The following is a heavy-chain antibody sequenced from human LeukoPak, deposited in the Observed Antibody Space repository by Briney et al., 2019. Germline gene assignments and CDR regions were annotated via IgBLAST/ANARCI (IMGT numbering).Heavy chain of an antibody. D-gene: IGHD5-24*01. J-gene: IGHJ6*03. CDR2: INPNSGGT. CDR3: AREIDPVEMATIRGIKYYYYMDV. CDR1: RYTFTGYY. Sequence: ASVKVSCKASRYTFTGYYMHWVRQAPGQGLEWMGWINPNSGGTDYAQKFQGRVTMTRDTSITTAYMELRRLRSDDTAVYYCAREIDPVEMATIRGIKYYYYMDVWGKGTTVTISS. V-gene: IGHV1-2*02.